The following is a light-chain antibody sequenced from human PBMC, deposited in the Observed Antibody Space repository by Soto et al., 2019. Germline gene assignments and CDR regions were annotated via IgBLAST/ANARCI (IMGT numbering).Light chain of an antibody. CDR3: QQYNNWPYT. J-gene: IGKJ2*01. CDR2: RAS. Sequence: EIVMTQSPATLSVSPGGSATLSCRASQHVSSNFAWYRQKPGQAPTLVIYRASTRATGIPARFSGSGSGTEFALTSSSRQSEDFAVYYCQQYNNWPYTCGQGTKLEIK. CDR1: QHVSSN. V-gene: IGKV3-15*01.